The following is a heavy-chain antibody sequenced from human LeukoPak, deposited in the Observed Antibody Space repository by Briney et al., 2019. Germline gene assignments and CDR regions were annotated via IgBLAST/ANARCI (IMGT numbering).Heavy chain of an antibody. V-gene: IGHV3-48*02. CDR2: IRSSSSTI. J-gene: IGHJ4*02. CDR3: ARGLKAAAGTYYFDY. CDR1: EFTFSSYG. Sequence: PGGSLTLSCAASEFTFSSYGMNWVRPAPGKGLEWVSYIRSSSSTIYYADSVKGRFTISRDNAKNSLYLQMSSLRDEDTAVYYCARGLKAAAGTYYFDYWGQGTLVTVSS. D-gene: IGHD6-13*01.